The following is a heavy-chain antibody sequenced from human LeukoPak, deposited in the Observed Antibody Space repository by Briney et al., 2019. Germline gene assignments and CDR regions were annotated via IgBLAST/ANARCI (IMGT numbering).Heavy chain of an antibody. Sequence: SETLSLTCAVSGGSISSSNWWSWVRQPPGKGLEWIGEIYHSGSTNYNPSLKSRVTISVDKSKNQFSLKLRSVTAADTATYYCASTVGWLQFGLAIYHWGQGTLVTVSS. J-gene: IGHJ5*02. CDR3: ASTVGWLQFGLAIYH. CDR2: IYHSGST. CDR1: GGSISSSNW. V-gene: IGHV4-4*02. D-gene: IGHD5-24*01.